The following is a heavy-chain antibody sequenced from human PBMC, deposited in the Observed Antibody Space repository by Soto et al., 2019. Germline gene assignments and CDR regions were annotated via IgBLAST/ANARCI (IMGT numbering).Heavy chain of an antibody. D-gene: IGHD6-19*01. J-gene: IGHJ6*02. CDR1: GGSISSYY. CDR3: ARVVAVGFYGMDV. CDR2: IYYSGST. Sequence: LSLTCTVSGGSISSYYWSWIRQPPGKGLEWIGYIYYSGSTNYNPSLKSRVTISVDTSKNQFSLKLSSVTATDTAVYYCARVVAVGFYGMDVWGQGTTVTVSS. V-gene: IGHV4-59*01.